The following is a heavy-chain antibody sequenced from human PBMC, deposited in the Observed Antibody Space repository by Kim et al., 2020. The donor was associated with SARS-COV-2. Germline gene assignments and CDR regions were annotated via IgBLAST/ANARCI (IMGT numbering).Heavy chain of an antibody. V-gene: IGHV3-11*05. CDR1: GFTFGDCS. D-gene: IGHD3-16*01. J-gene: IGHJ1*01. CDR2: LSNTSRDT. CDR3: AKDIHDYAWRSV. Sequence: GGSLRLSCVASGFTFGDCSMSWVRQAPGKGLEWVSSLSNTSRDTYYADSVKGRFTISRDNAKDSLYLQMNSLRADDTAVYYCAKDIHDYAWRSVRGQ.